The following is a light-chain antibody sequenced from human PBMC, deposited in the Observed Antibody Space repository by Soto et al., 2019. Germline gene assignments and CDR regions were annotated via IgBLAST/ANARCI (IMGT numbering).Light chain of an antibody. CDR2: GAS. V-gene: IGKV3-20*01. Sequence: EIVLTQSPGPLSLSQGERATLSCRASQSVSSSYLAWYQQKPGQAPRLLIYGASSRATGSPDRFSGSWSGTDFTLTISRLEPEDFAVDYCQQYGSSPYTFGQGTKLEIK. CDR1: QSVSSSY. CDR3: QQYGSSPYT. J-gene: IGKJ2*01.